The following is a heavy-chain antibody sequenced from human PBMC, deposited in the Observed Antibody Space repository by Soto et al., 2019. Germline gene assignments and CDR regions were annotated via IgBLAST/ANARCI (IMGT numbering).Heavy chain of an antibody. CDR2: ISYDGSNN. CDR1: GFTFSSYA. Sequence: PGGSLRLSCAASGFTFSSYAMHWVRQAPGKGLEWVAVISYDGSNNYYADSVKGRFTISRDNTKNTLYLQMSSLRVEDTAVYYCTRLQTAEAGPRNWGQGTLVTAPQ. J-gene: IGHJ4*02. CDR3: TRLQTAEAGPRN. D-gene: IGHD6-13*01. V-gene: IGHV3-30-3*01.